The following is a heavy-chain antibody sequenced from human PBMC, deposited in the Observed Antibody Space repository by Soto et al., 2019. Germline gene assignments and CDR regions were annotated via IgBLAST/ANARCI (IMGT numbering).Heavy chain of an antibody. CDR3: AKATATGGGAFDI. Sequence: LRLSCAASGFICSSYDMSWVRQAPGKGLEWVSTILVDGRTFYVDSVKGRFTISRDTSQNTVYLQMNSLTAGDTALYYCAKATATGGGAFDICGQGTMVTVS. J-gene: IGHJ3*02. V-gene: IGHV3-23*01. D-gene: IGHD2-8*02. CDR1: GFICSSYD. CDR2: ILVDGRT.